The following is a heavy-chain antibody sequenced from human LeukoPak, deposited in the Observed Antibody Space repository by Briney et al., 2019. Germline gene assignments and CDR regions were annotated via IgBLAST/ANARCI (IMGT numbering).Heavy chain of an antibody. D-gene: IGHD7-27*01. V-gene: IGHV4-59*08. CDR3: ARTTGEYYFDY. J-gene: IGHJ4*02. CDR2: IYYSGST. CDR1: GGSISSYY. Sequence: SETLSLTCTVPGGSISSYYWSWIRQPPGKGLEWIGYIYYSGSTNYNPSLKSRVTISVDTSKNQFSLKLSSVTAADTAVYYCARTTGEYYFDYWGQGTLVTVSS.